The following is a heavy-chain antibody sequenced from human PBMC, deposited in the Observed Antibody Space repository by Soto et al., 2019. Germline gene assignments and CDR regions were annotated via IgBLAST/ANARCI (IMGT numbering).Heavy chain of an antibody. CDR2: IYPGDSDT. J-gene: IGHJ3*02. CDR1: GCSFASYC. CDR3: ARTPPEAYYYDSSGYFGDAFDT. V-gene: IGHV5-51*01. D-gene: IGHD3-22*01. Sequence: LXISCKGSGCSFASYCVGWVRQMPGQGLEWMGIIYPGDSDTRYSPSFQGQVTISADKSISTAYLQWSSLKASDTAMYYCARTPPEAYYYDSSGYFGDAFDTWGQGTMGTVS.